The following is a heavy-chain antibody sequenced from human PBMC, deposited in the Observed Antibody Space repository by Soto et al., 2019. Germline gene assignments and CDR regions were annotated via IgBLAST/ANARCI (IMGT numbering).Heavy chain of an antibody. D-gene: IGHD6-6*01. CDR1: CYTFSIYG. J-gene: IGHJ6*02. V-gene: IGHV1-18*01. Sequence: ASVKVACKASCYTFSIYGGGWVRQAHRQGLEWMGWISAYNGNTKYAQKLQDRVTMTTDTSTTTVYMELRSLRSDDTAVYYCARVRGESEQLANYGMDVWGQGTTVTVSS. CDR2: ISAYNGNT. CDR3: ARVRGESEQLANYGMDV.